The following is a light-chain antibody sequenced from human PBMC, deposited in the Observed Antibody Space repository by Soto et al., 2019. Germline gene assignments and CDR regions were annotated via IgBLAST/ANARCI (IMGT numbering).Light chain of an antibody. V-gene: IGKV3-15*01. CDR3: QQYTKWWT. Sequence: EIVLTQSPATLSVSPGEGVTLSCRASQGVGRNFAWYQQKPGQAPRLLIYAASTRATGIPVRFSGSGSGTEFTLTISSLQSEDFAVYYCQQYTKWWTFGQGTKVEIK. CDR1: QGVGRN. J-gene: IGKJ1*01. CDR2: AAS.